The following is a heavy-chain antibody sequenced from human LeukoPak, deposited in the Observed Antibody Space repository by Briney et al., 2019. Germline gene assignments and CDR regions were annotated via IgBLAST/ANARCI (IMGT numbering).Heavy chain of an antibody. J-gene: IGHJ3*02. CDR3: ARPYYYDSSGYRFGDAFDI. V-gene: IGHV1-69*04. CDR1: GGTFSSYA. CDR2: IIPILGIA. D-gene: IGHD3-22*01. Sequence: GASVKVSCKASGGTFSSYAISWVRQAPGQGLEWMGRIIPILGIANYAQKFQGRVTITADKSTSTAYMELSSLRSEDTAVYYCARPYYYDSSGYRFGDAFDIWGQGTMVTVSS.